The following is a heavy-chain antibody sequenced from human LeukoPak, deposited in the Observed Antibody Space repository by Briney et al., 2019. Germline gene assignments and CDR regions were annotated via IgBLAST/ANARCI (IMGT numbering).Heavy chain of an antibody. D-gene: IGHD3-22*01. J-gene: IGHJ6*03. V-gene: IGHV4-59*11. Sequence: SETLSLTCTVSGGSISSHYWSWIRQPPGKGLEWIGYIYYSGSTNYNPSLKSRVTISVDTSKNQFSLKLSSVTAADTAVYYCARCNGYGVYYYYYYYMDVWGKGTTVTVSS. CDR2: IYYSGST. CDR1: GGSISSHY. CDR3: ARCNGYGVYYYYYYYMDV.